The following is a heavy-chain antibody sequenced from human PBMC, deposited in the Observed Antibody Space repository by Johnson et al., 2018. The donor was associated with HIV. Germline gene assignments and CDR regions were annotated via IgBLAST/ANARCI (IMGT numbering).Heavy chain of an antibody. CDR3: AKTLRSHLHMVVVTAIPRGFET. V-gene: IGHV3-23*04. CDR1: GFTFSSYA. CDR2: ISGSGGST. Sequence: MLLVESGGGLVQPGGSLRLSCAASGFTFSSYAMSWVRQAPGKGLEWVSAISGSGGSTYYADSVKGRFTISRDNSKNTLYLQMNSLRAEDTAVYYCAKTLRSHLHMVVVTAIPRGFETWGQGTMVTVSS. J-gene: IGHJ3*02. D-gene: IGHD2-21*02.